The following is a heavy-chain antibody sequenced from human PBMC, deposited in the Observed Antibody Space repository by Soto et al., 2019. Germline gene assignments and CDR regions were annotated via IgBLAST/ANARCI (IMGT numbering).Heavy chain of an antibody. CDR3: ARKYYYGAGPLDY. CDR2: IYPGDSET. V-gene: IGHV5-51*01. CDR1: GYTFTNYW. J-gene: IGHJ4*02. D-gene: IGHD3-10*01. Sequence: GESLKISCKGSGYTFTNYWIGWVRQMPGKGLEWMGIIYPGDSETRYTPYFQGQVTMSADKSISTAYLEWSRLKASDSAMYYCARKYYYGAGPLDYWGQGTLVTVSS.